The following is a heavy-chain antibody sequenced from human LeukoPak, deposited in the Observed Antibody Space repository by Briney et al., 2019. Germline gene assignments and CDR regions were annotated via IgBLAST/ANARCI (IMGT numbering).Heavy chain of an antibody. Sequence: PGGSLRLSCAASGFTFSSYGMHWVRQAPGKGLEWVAVISYDGSNKYYADSVKGRFTISRDNSKNTLYLQMNSLRAEDTAVYYCAKEVGINWFDPWGQGTLVTVSS. D-gene: IGHD1-26*01. CDR2: ISYDGSNK. CDR3: AKEVGINWFDP. J-gene: IGHJ5*02. V-gene: IGHV3-30*18. CDR1: GFTFSSYG.